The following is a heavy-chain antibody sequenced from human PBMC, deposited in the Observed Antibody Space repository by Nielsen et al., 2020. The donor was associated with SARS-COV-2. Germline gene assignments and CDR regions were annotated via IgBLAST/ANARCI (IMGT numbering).Heavy chain of an antibody. CDR3: ARLGSSSSWDGYYYYYGMDV. Sequence: VRQMPGKGLEWMGIIYPEDSDIRYSPSFQGRVTISADKSISTAYLQWSSLKASDTAMYYCARLGSSSSWDGYYYYYGMDVWGQGTTVTVSS. CDR2: IYPEDSDI. D-gene: IGHD6-13*01. V-gene: IGHV5-51*01. J-gene: IGHJ6*02.